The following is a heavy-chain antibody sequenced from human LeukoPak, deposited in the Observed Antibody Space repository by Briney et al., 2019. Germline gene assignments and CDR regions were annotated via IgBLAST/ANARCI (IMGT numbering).Heavy chain of an antibody. D-gene: IGHD6-6*01. V-gene: IGHV4-59*11. Sequence: SEPLTLTCTLSAHSHTRQRGRWLRQPPGGGVEWLWYIYYSETINYNPSLTSRVTISLDTSKNQVSLKLASVTAADTAVYYCVRVGGASSILSAFDIWGQGAMVTVSS. CDR2: IYYSETI. CDR1: AHSHTRQR. CDR3: VRVGGASSILSAFDI. J-gene: IGHJ3*02.